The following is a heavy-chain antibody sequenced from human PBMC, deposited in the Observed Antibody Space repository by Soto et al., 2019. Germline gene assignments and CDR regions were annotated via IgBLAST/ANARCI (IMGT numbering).Heavy chain of an antibody. CDR2: MNPNSGNT. V-gene: IGHV1-8*01. Sequence: QVQLVQSGAGVKKPGASVKVSCKGSGYTFTSYDINWVRQATGQGLAWMGWMNPNSGNTGYAQKFQGRVTMTRTTSISTAYMELSSLRSEDTAVYYCARADCTNGICQYYYYYGMDVWGQGTTVTVS. J-gene: IGHJ6*02. D-gene: IGHD2-8*01. CDR1: GYTFTSYD. CDR3: ARADCTNGICQYYYYYGMDV.